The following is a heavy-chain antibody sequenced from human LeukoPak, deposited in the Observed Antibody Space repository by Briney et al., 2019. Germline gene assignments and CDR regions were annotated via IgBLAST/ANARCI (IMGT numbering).Heavy chain of an antibody. Sequence: GGSLRLSCAASGFTFSSYGVHWVRQAPGKGLEWVAVISYDGSNKYYADSVKGRFTISRDNSKNTLYLQMNSLRAEDTAVYYCAKDRDRVTMIVVPSLDYWGQGTLVTVSS. V-gene: IGHV3-30*18. CDR2: ISYDGSNK. D-gene: IGHD3-22*01. J-gene: IGHJ4*02. CDR3: AKDRDRVTMIVVPSLDY. CDR1: GFTFSSYG.